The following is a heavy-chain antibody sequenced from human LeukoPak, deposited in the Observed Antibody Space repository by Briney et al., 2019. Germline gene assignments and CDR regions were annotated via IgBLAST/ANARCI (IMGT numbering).Heavy chain of an antibody. Sequence: SVKVSCKASGGTFSSYAISWVRQAPGQGLEWMGGIIPIFGTANYAQKFQGRVTITADESTSTAYMELSSLRSEDTAVYYCAVYCSSTSCYQSRYYYYGMDVWGQGTTVTVSS. D-gene: IGHD2-2*01. CDR1: GGTFSSYA. V-gene: IGHV1-69*01. J-gene: IGHJ6*02. CDR2: IIPIFGTA. CDR3: AVYCSSTSCYQSRYYYYGMDV.